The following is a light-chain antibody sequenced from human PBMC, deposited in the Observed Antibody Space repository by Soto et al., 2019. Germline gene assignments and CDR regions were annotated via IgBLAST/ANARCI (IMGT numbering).Light chain of an antibody. Sequence: QSALTQPASVSGSPGQSITISCTGTRSDVGGNNYVSWYQQHPGKAPKLIIYEFSNRPSGVSNRFSGSKSGNTASLTVTGLQAEDEADYYCNAYSSSTTLWVFGGGTKLTVL. CDR3: NAYSSSTTLWV. CDR1: RSDVGGNNY. V-gene: IGLV2-14*01. CDR2: EFS. J-gene: IGLJ3*02.